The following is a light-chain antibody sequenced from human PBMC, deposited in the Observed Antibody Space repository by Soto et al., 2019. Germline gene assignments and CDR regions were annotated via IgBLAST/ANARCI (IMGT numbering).Light chain of an antibody. CDR1: QSVSSN. CDR3: QQYNNWPPPLT. J-gene: IGKJ4*01. CDR2: GAS. Sequence: EIVMTQSPATLSVSPGERATLSCRASQSVSSNLAWYQQKPGQAPRLLIYGASTRATGIPARFSGSGSGTEFTLTISRLQSEDFAVYYCQQYNNWPPPLTVAGGTKLEIK. V-gene: IGKV3-15*01.